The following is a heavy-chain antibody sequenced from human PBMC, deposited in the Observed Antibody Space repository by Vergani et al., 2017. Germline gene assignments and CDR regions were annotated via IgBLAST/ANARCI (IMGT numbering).Heavy chain of an antibody. J-gene: IGHJ6*03. V-gene: IGHV3-21*04. D-gene: IGHD6-6*01. Sequence: EVQLVESGGGLVKPGGSLRLSCAASGFTFSSYSMNWVRQAPGKGLEWVSSISSSSSYIYYADSVKGRFTISRDNAKNSLYLQMNSLRAEDTAVYYCAKVGSSSSGNYYYYMDVWGKGTTVTVSS. CDR2: ISSSSSYI. CDR1: GFTFSSYS. CDR3: AKVGSSSSGNYYYYMDV.